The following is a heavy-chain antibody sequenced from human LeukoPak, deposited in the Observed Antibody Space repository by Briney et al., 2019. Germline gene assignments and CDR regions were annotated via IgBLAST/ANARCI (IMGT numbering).Heavy chain of an antibody. CDR1: GGSFSGYY. V-gene: IGHV4-34*01. CDR2: INHSGST. CDR3: ARGLSAVAGACFDY. J-gene: IGHJ4*02. D-gene: IGHD6-19*01. Sequence: SETLSLTCAVYGGSFSGYYWSWIRQPPGKGLEWLGEINHSGSTNYNPSLKSRVTISVDTSKNQFSLKLSSVTAADTAVYYCARGLSAVAGACFDYWGQGTLVTVSS.